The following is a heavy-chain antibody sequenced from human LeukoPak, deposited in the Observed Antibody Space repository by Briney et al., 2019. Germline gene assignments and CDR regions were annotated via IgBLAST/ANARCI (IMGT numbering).Heavy chain of an antibody. CDR1: GGSISSSSYY. CDR3: ATPARYYDSSGYFYHY. V-gene: IGHV4-39*01. CDR2: LYYSGST. Sequence: SETLSLTCTVSGGSISSSSYYWGWIRQPPGKGLEWIGSLYYSGSTYYNPSLKSRVTISVDTSKNQFSLKLSSVTAADTAVYYCATPARYYDSSGYFYHYWGQGTLVTVSS. J-gene: IGHJ4*02. D-gene: IGHD3-22*01.